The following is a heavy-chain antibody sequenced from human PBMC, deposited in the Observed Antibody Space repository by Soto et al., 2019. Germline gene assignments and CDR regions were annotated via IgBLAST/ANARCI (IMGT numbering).Heavy chain of an antibody. V-gene: IGHV3-48*03. CDR2: ISSSGSTK. CDR3: ARVGDDYNLNY. J-gene: IGHJ4*02. Sequence: PGGSLRLSCAASGFTFSRYDMNLVRQAPGKGLECVSYISSSGSTKYYADSVKGRFTISRDNAKNSLYLQMNSLRVEDTAVYYCARVGDDYNLNYWGQGTLVTVSS. D-gene: IGHD4-4*01. CDR1: GFTFSRYD.